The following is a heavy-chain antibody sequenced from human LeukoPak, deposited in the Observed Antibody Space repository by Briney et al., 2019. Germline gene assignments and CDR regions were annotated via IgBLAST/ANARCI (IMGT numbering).Heavy chain of an antibody. CDR1: GFTFSSYG. D-gene: IGHD5-18*01. CDR2: ISYDGSNK. Sequence: GGSLRLSCAASGFTFSSYGMHWVRQAPGKGLEWVAVISYDGSNKYYADSVKGRFTISRDNSKNTLYLQMNSLRTEDTAVYYCAKELRGYSYGLRNNWFDPWGQGTLVTVSS. CDR3: AKELRGYSYGLRNNWFDP. J-gene: IGHJ5*02. V-gene: IGHV3-30*18.